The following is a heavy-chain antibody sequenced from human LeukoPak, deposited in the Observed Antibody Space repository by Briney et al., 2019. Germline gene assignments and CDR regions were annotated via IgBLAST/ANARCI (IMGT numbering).Heavy chain of an antibody. D-gene: IGHD3-10*01. CDR2: MNPNSGNT. CDR1: GYTFTSYD. V-gene: IGHV1-8*03. Sequence: ASVKVSCKASGYTFTSYDINWVRQATGQGLEWMGWMNPNSGNTGYAQKFQGRVTITRNTSISTAYMELRSLRSDDTAVYFCARGTSGEFDYWGQGTLVTVSS. CDR3: ARGTSGEFDY. J-gene: IGHJ4*02.